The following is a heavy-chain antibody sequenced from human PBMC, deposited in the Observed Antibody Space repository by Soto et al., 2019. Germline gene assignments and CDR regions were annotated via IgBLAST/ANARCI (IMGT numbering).Heavy chain of an antibody. CDR2: IYYSGST. J-gene: IGHJ5*02. Sequence: SETLSLTCTVAGGSISSYYWSWIWQPPGKGLEWIGYIYYSGSTNYNPSLKSRVTISVDTSKNQFSLKLSSVTAADTAVYYCARGRWLQFMPHWFDPWGQGTLVTVSS. CDR1: GGSISSYY. V-gene: IGHV4-59*01. D-gene: IGHD5-12*01. CDR3: ARGRWLQFMPHWFDP.